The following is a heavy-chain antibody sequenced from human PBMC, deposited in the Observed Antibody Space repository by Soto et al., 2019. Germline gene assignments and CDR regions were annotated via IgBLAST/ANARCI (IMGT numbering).Heavy chain of an antibody. CDR3: AHSDRTTDYYDSSGRKGYFDY. V-gene: IGHV2-5*01. D-gene: IGHD3-22*01. J-gene: IGHJ4*02. CDR1: GFSLSTSGVG. Sequence: SGPTLVNPTQTLTLTCTFSGFSLSTSGVGVGWIRQPPGKALEWLALIYWNDDKRYSPSLKSRLTITKDTSKNQVVLTMTNMDPVDTATYYCAHSDRTTDYYDSSGRKGYFDYWGQGTLVTVYS. CDR2: IYWNDDK.